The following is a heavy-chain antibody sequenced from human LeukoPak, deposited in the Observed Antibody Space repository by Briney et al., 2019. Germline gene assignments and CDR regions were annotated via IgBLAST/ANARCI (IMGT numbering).Heavy chain of an antibody. D-gene: IGHD6-13*01. Sequence: GGSLRLSCAASGFTFSTYWMSWVRQAPGKGLEWVANIKQDGSEKYYVDSVKGRFTISRDNAKNSLYLQMNSLRAEDTAMCYCARDSAGNDYWGQGTLVTASS. CDR1: GFTFSTYW. CDR2: IKQDGSEK. CDR3: ARDSAGNDY. J-gene: IGHJ4*02. V-gene: IGHV3-7*01.